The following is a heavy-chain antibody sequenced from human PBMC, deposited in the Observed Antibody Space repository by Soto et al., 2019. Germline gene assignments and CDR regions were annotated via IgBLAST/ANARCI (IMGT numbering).Heavy chain of an antibody. Sequence: EVQLLESGGDLVQPGGSLRLSCAASGFTFSTFVMNWVRQAPGEGLEWLSAISTSGDRTYYADSVKGRFTISRDNSKNTLYLQMHSLRVEDTAISYCAKNYNSGGGPNWFDPWGQGTLVTVSS. CDR3: AKNYNSGGGPNWFDP. CDR2: ISTSGDRT. J-gene: IGHJ5*02. CDR1: GFTFSTFV. D-gene: IGHD3-10*01. V-gene: IGHV3-23*01.